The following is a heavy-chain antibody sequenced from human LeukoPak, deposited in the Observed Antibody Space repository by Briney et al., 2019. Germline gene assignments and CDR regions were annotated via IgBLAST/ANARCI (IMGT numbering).Heavy chain of an antibody. J-gene: IGHJ6*03. CDR3: VRDLRGYDSYYYVIDV. V-gene: IGHV3-21*01. D-gene: IGHD5-12*01. CDR1: GFTFSSYG. CDR2: TDASNGYI. Sequence: PGGSLRLSCAASGFTFSSYGMNWVRQAPGKGLEWVSSTDASNGYIDYADSVKGRFTISRDNTKKLLYLHMNSLRAEDTPVYYCVRDLRGYDSYYYVIDVWGKGTTISVSS.